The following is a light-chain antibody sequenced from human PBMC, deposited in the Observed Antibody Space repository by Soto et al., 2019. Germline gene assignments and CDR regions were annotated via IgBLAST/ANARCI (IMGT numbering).Light chain of an antibody. CDR2: GAS. CDR3: QQYENWPWT. V-gene: IGKV3-15*01. CDR1: QTVADS. Sequence: EIVITQSPATLSVSPGERATLSCRASQTVADSLVWYQQKPGQPPRPLIKGASTRATGIPATFSGSGSETEFTLTISSLQSEDVAAYYCQQYENWPWTFGPGTKVDIK. J-gene: IGKJ1*01.